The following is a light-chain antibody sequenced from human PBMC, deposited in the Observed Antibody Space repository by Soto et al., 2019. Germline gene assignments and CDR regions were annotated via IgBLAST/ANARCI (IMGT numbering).Light chain of an antibody. CDR1: KLGDKY. CDR3: QAWDSSTVV. J-gene: IGLJ2*01. Sequence: SYELTQPPSVSVSPGQTASLTCSGDKLGDKYACWYQQKPGQSPVMVIHEDNKRPSGIPERFSGSNSGNTATLTISGTQAMDEADYYCQAWDSSTVVFGGGTKLTVL. V-gene: IGLV3-1*01. CDR2: EDN.